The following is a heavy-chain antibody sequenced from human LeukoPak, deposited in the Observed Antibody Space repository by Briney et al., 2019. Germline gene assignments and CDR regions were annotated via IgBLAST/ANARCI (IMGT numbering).Heavy chain of an antibody. V-gene: IGHV3-30*18. CDR1: GFSFSNFA. CDR2: ILSDGSNE. J-gene: IGHJ6*02. Sequence: GTSLRLSCAASGFSFSNFAMHWVRQAPGKGLEWVAAILSDGSNEYYGDSVKGRFIISRDNSKDTLNLQMNSLRGDDTAVYYCAKRGARRSDWYGMDVWGQGTSVTVSS. D-gene: IGHD6-6*01. CDR3: AKRGARRSDWYGMDV.